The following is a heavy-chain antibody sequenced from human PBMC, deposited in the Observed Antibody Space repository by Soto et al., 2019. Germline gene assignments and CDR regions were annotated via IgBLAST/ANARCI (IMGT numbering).Heavy chain of an antibody. CDR3: ARDMIPAAISYRYYALDV. J-gene: IGHJ6*02. D-gene: IGHD2-2*01. CDR1: GGTFSNYA. V-gene: IGHV1-69*01. CDR2: IIPIFDTA. Sequence: QVQLVQSGAEVKTPGSSVKVPCKASGGTFSNYAISWLRRAPGQGLEWMGGIIPIFDTADYAQRFQGRVTITADESTSTAYLERSSLTSGDTAVYYCARDMIPAAISYRYYALDVWGQGTTVTVSS.